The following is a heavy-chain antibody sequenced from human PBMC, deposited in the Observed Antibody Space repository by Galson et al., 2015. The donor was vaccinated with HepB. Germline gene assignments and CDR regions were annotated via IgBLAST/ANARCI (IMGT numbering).Heavy chain of an antibody. J-gene: IGHJ3*02. Sequence: SLRLSCAASGFTVSSNYMSWVRQAPGKGLEWVSVIYSGGSTYYADSVKGRFTISRDNSKNTLYLQMNSLRAEDTAVYYCARDPIFNIAAAGYDAFDIWGQGTMVTVSS. CDR3: ARDPIFNIAAAGYDAFDI. D-gene: IGHD6-13*01. V-gene: IGHV3-66*01. CDR2: IYSGGST. CDR1: GFTVSSNY.